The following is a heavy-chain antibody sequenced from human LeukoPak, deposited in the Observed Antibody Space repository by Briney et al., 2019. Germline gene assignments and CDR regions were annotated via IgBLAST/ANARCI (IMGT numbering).Heavy chain of an antibody. Sequence: PGGSLRLSCAASGFTFTNAWMNWVRQAPGKGLEWVGRIKSKSDDGAVDYAAPVKGRFTISRDDSKNTLYLQMNSLKTEDTAVYYCTTDPRNSYYFDYWGQGTLVTVSS. CDR2: IKSKSDDGAV. D-gene: IGHD1-14*01. J-gene: IGHJ4*02. V-gene: IGHV3-15*01. CDR3: TTDPRNSYYFDY. CDR1: GFTFTNAW.